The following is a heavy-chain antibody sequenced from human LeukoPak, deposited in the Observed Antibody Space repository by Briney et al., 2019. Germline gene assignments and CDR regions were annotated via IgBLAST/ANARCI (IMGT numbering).Heavy chain of an antibody. CDR3: AREVTDDSSGYYDWYFDL. CDR1: GGSISSYY. D-gene: IGHD3-22*01. J-gene: IGHJ2*01. CDR2: ISYSGST. Sequence: PSETLSLTCTVSGGSISSYYWSWIRQPPGKGLEWIGYISYSGSTNYNPSLKSRVTISVDTSKNQFSLKLSSVTAADTAVYYCAREVTDDSSGYYDWYFDLWGRGTLVTASS. V-gene: IGHV4-59*01.